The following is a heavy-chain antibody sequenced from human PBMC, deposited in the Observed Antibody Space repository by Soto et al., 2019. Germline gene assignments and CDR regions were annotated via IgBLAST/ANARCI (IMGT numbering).Heavy chain of an antibody. CDR2: MNPNSANT. V-gene: IGHV1-8*01. CDR3: ARRRAHSTDY. D-gene: IGHD1-26*01. CDR1: GYTFTSSD. J-gene: IGHJ4*02. Sequence: ASVKVSCKASGYTFTSSDIHWVRQATGQGLEWMGWMNPNSANTGYAQKFQGRVSMTRDTSISTAYMELSSLRSDDTAVYYCARRRAHSTDYWGQGTLVTVSS.